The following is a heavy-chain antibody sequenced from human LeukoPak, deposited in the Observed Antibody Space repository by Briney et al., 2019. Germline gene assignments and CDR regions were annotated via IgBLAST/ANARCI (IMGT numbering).Heavy chain of an antibody. CDR2: ISAYNGNT. Sequence: ASVKVSCKASGYTFTIYGISWVRQAPGQGLGWMGWISAYNGNTNYAQKLQGRVTMTTDTPTSTAHMELRSLRSDATAVYYCARDLVSPYYFDYWSQGTLVTVSS. V-gene: IGHV1-18*01. J-gene: IGHJ4*02. CDR1: GYTFTIYG. D-gene: IGHD2-15*01. CDR3: ARDLVSPYYFDY.